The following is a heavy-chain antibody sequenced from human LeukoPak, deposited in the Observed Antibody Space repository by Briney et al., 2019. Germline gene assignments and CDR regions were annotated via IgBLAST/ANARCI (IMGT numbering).Heavy chain of an antibody. CDR2: ISYDGSNK. CDR3: AAADPSGSHYYYHYMDV. V-gene: IGHV3-30*03. J-gene: IGHJ6*03. Sequence: PGGSLRLSCAASGFTFSSYGMHWVRQAPGKGLEWVAVISYDGSNKYYADSVKGRFTISRDNSKNTLYLQMNSLRSEDTAVYYCAAADPSGSHYYYHYMDVWGKGTTVTVSS. D-gene: IGHD3-10*01. CDR1: GFTFSSYG.